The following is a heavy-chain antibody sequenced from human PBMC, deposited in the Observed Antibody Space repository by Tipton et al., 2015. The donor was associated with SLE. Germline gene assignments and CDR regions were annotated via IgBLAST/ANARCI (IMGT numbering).Heavy chain of an antibody. Sequence: SLRLSCEVYGVSISSSIWWSWVRQPPGKGLEWIAEIYHSGNTKDNPSLKSRVTISVDKSKNQFSLKLSSVTAADTAIYYCATHTQALDIWGQGTMVTVSS. V-gene: IGHV4-4*02. J-gene: IGHJ3*02. CDR1: GVSISSSIW. CDR3: ATHTQALDI. CDR2: IYHSGNT.